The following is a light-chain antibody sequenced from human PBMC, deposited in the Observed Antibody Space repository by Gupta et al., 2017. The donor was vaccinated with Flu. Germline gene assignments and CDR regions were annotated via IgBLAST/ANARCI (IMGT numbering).Light chain of an antibody. CDR2: SHS. CDR1: SSNIGINS. V-gene: IGLV1-44*01. CDR3: AAWDDSLNGYV. Sequence: QSVLTQPPSVSGTPGQRVTIFCSGSSSNIGINSVNWYQQLPGTAPKLLIYSHSQRPSGVPDRFSGSKSGTSASLAISGLQSEDEAEYYCAAWDDSLNGYVFGAGTKVTVL. J-gene: IGLJ1*01.